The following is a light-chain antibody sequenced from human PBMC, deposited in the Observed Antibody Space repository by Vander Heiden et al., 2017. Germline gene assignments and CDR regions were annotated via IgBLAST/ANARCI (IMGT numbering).Light chain of an antibody. V-gene: IGKV2-30*01. CDR3: MQGSHWPLT. CDR2: RVS. CDR1: KSRVNSDGITY. Sequence: VVMAQSRPSLPVPPGQAAAIAGRSSKSRVNSDGITYLCWFQQRPGQSPRRLLYRVSNRDSGVPERISGSGSGTDLTLKISRVEADDVGVYFCMQGSHWPLTFGGGTRVEIK. J-gene: IGKJ4*01.